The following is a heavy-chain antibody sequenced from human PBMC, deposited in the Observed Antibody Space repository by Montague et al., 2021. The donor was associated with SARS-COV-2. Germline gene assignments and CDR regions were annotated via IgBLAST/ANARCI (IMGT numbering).Heavy chain of an antibody. V-gene: IGHV4-39*01. D-gene: IGHD6-19*01. Sequence: SETLSLTCTVSGGSISSSNYYWGWIRQPPGKGLEWIGSIYYSGTTYYNPSLQSRVTISVDTSKKQFSLKLSSVTAADTAVYYCARETYTSVWFQQFDYWGQGTRVTVSA. CDR1: GGSISSSNYY. CDR3: ARETYTSVWFQQFDY. CDR2: IYYSGTT. J-gene: IGHJ4*02.